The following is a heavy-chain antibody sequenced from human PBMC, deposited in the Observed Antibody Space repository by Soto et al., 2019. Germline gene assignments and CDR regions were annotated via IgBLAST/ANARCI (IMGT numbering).Heavy chain of an antibody. CDR3: ARTPLVVPAATYYYYYGMDV. V-gene: IGHV3-53*01. CDR2: IYSGGST. J-gene: IGHJ6*02. CDR1: GFTVSSNY. D-gene: IGHD2-2*01. Sequence: GGSLRLSCAASGFTVSSNYMSWVRQAPGKGLEWVSVIYSGGSTYYADSVKGRFTISRDNSKNTLYLQMNSLRAEDTAVYYCARTPLVVPAATYYYYYGMDVWGQGTTVTVSS.